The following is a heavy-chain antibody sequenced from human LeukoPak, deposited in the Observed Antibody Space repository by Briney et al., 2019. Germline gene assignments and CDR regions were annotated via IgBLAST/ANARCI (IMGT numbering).Heavy chain of an antibody. Sequence: GGSLRLSCAASGFTFSDYYMSWIRQAPGKGLEWVSYISSSGSTIYYTDSVKGRFTISRDNAENSLYLQMNSLRVEDTAVYYCARAPTVLVGYCSSSSCQADYWGQGTLVTVSS. CDR3: ARAPTVLVGYCSSSSCQADY. CDR1: GFTFSDYY. V-gene: IGHV3-11*04. D-gene: IGHD2-2*01. J-gene: IGHJ4*02. CDR2: ISSSGSTI.